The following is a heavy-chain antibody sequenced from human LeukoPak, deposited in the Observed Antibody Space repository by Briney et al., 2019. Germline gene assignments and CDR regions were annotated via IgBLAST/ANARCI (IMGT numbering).Heavy chain of an antibody. J-gene: IGHJ5*02. CDR1: GGSFSGYY. D-gene: IGHD3-16*01. Sequence: PSETLSLTCAVYGGSFSGYYWSWIRQPPGKGLEWIGEINHSGSTNYNPSLKSRVTISVDTSKNQFSLKLSSVTAADTAVYYCARGPPSPSDYVPSSWFDPWGQGTLVTVSS. CDR3: ARGPPSPSDYVPSSWFDP. V-gene: IGHV4-34*01. CDR2: INHSGST.